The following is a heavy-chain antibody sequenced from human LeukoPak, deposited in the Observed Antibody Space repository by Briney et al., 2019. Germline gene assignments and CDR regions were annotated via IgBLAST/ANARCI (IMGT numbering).Heavy chain of an antibody. CDR1: GGSFSGYY. J-gene: IGHJ5*02. V-gene: IGHV4-34*01. Sequence: SETLSLTCAVYGGSFSGYYWSWIRQPPGKGLEWIGEINHSGGTNYNPSLKSRVTMSVDTSKNQFSLKLSSVTAADTAVYYCARVSSSSWYYWFDPWGQGTLVTVSS. CDR2: INHSGGT. D-gene: IGHD6-13*01. CDR3: ARVSSSSWYYWFDP.